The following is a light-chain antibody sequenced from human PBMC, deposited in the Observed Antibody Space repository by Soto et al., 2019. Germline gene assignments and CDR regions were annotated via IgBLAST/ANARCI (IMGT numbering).Light chain of an antibody. V-gene: IGKV3-15*01. J-gene: IGKJ3*01. CDR2: GAS. CDR1: QSISSN. CDR3: QQYNNWPFT. Sequence: EIVMTQSPATLSVSPGERATLSCRARQSISSNLAWYQQKPGQAPRLLIYGASTRATGIPATFSGSGSGTEFTLNISSLQSEDFAVYYCQQYNNWPFTFGPGPKVDIK.